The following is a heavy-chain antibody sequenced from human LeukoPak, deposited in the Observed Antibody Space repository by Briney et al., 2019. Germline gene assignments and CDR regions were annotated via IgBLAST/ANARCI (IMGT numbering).Heavy chain of an antibody. CDR1: GFTFSPYG. Sequence: PGGSLRLSCAASGFTFSPYGMNWVRQAPGKGLEWVASIKPDGSGKYYVDSVKGRFTISRDNAKHALYLQLNSLRAEDTAVYFCVRLGDSSGYYDYWGQGTLVTVSS. D-gene: IGHD3-22*01. CDR3: VRLGDSSGYYDY. V-gene: IGHV3-7*01. J-gene: IGHJ4*02. CDR2: IKPDGSGK.